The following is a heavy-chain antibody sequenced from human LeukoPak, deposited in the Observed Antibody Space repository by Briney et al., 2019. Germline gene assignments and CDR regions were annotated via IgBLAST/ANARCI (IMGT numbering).Heavy chain of an antibody. Sequence: PSETLSLTCTVSGGSISSYYWSWIRQPPGKGLEWIGYIYYSGSTNYNPSLKSRVTISVDTSKNQFSLKLSSVTAADTAVYYCARLVWFGELSFDYWGQGTLVTVSS. J-gene: IGHJ4*02. D-gene: IGHD3-10*01. CDR2: IYYSGST. V-gene: IGHV4-59*01. CDR1: GGSISSYY. CDR3: ARLVWFGELSFDY.